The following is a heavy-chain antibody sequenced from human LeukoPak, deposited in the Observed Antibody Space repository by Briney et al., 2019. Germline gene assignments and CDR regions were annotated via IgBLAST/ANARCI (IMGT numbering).Heavy chain of an antibody. CDR3: ARDSMKGFDY. J-gene: IGHJ4*02. CDR1: GFTFTNYA. Sequence: GGSLRLSCAASGFTFTNYAMSWVRQAPGKGLEWVSGINDNGDSAYYADSVKGRLTISRDNSKNTLYLQMNSLRAEDTAVYYCARDSMKGFDYWGQGTLVTVSS. CDR2: INDNGDSA. D-gene: IGHD2/OR15-2a*01. V-gene: IGHV3-23*01.